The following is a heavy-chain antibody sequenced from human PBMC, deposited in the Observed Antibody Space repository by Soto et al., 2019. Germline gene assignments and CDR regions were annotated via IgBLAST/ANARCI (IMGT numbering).Heavy chain of an antibody. V-gene: IGHV1-18*01. CDR2: ISAYNGNT. J-gene: IGHJ5*02. CDR1: GGTFSSYT. Sequence: QVQVVQSGAEVKKPGSSVKVSCKASGGTFSSYTISWVRQAPGQGLEWMGRISAYNGNTNYAQKLQGRVTMTTDTSTSTAYMELRSLRSDDTAVYYCARVVGALGHWFDPWGQGTLVTVSS. D-gene: IGHD1-26*01. CDR3: ARVVGALGHWFDP.